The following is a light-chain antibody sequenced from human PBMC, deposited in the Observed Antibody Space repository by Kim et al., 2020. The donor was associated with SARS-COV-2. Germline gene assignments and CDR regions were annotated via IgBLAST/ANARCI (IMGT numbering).Light chain of an antibody. CDR2: NNN. CDR3: ASWDDTLGGWV. Sequence: ELTQPPSASVTPGQRVTISCSGSSSNIGSNSVNWYQQVPGTAPKVLIYNNNQRPSGVPDRFSASKSGTSASLAISGLQSEDEADYYCASWDDTLGGWVFGGGTQLTVL. V-gene: IGLV1-44*01. CDR1: SSNIGSNS. J-gene: IGLJ3*02.